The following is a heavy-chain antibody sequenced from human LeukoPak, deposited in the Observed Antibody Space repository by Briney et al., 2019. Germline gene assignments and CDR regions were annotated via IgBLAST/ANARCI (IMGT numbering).Heavy chain of an antibody. CDR1: GFTFSDYY. CDR3: ARDRVVVTANNYYCCGRDV. D-gene: IGHD2-21*02. CDR2: ISSSGSTI. V-gene: IGHV3-11*04. J-gene: IGHJ6*02. Sequence: GGSLRLSCAASGFTFSDYYMSWIRQAPGKGLEWVSYISSSGSTIYYADSVKGRFTISRDNAKNTLYLQMNSLRAEDTAVYYCARDRVVVTANNYYCCGRDVWGQGTTVTVSS.